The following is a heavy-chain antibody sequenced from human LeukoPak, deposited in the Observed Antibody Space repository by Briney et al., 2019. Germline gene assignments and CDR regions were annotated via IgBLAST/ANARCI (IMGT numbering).Heavy chain of an antibody. V-gene: IGHV4-39*02. CDR3: ARVSPGEGDMATIASYFDY. Sequence: SETLSLTCTVSGGSISSSRYYWGWIRQPPGKGLEWIGHIYYTGSTYYSPSLKSRVTISVDRYKNHFSLKLSSMTAADTAVYYCARVSPGEGDMATIASYFDYWGQGTLVTVSS. CDR2: IYYTGST. D-gene: IGHD5-24*01. J-gene: IGHJ4*02. CDR1: GGSISSSRYY.